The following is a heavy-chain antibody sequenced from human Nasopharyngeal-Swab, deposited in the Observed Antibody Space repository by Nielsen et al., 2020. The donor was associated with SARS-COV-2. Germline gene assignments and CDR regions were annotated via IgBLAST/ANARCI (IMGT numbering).Heavy chain of an antibody. CDR2: IIPIFGTA. CDR3: ARDRDSGYSDQRSAFDI. Sequence: SVKVSCKASGGTFISYAISWVRQAPGQGLEWMGGIIPIFGTANYAQKFQGRVTITADESTSTAYMELSSLRSEDTAVYYCARDRDSGYSDQRSAFDIWGQGTMVTVSS. CDR1: GGTFISYA. V-gene: IGHV1-69*13. D-gene: IGHD5-12*01. J-gene: IGHJ3*02.